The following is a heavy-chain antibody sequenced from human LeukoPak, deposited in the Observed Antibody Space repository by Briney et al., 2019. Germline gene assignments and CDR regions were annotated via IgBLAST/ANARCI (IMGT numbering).Heavy chain of an antibody. V-gene: IGHV3-7*01. CDR3: ARGRGYSGS. CDR1: GFTFSSYW. J-gene: IGHJ5*02. D-gene: IGHD5-12*01. CDR2: IKQDGSEK. Sequence: GGSLRLSCAAYGFTFSSYWMSWVRQAPGKGLEWVANIKQDGSEKYYVDSVKGRFTISRDNAKNSLYLQMNSLRAEDTAVYYCARGRGYSGSWGQGTLVTVSS.